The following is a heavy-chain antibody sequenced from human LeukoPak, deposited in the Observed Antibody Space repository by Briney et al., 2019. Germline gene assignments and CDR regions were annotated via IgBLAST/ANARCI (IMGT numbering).Heavy chain of an antibody. CDR3: AIGSYDSSAYYFDY. J-gene: IGHJ4*02. V-gene: IGHV3-48*01. CDR2: ISSGSRNI. CDR1: GFTFSSYA. D-gene: IGHD3-22*01. Sequence: GGSLRLSCAASGFTFSSYAMNWVRQAPGKGLEWVSYISSGSRNIDYADSVKGRFTISRDNAKNSLFLQMNSLRAEDTAVYYCAIGSYDSSAYYFDYWGQGTLVTVSS.